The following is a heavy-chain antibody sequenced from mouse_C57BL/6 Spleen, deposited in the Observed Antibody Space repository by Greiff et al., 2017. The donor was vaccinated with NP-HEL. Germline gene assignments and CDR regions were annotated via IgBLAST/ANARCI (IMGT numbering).Heavy chain of an antibody. CDR1: GFTFSSYT. CDR3: ARHGGYYGYFDV. V-gene: IGHV5-9*01. D-gene: IGHD2-2*01. Sequence: EVQLVESGGGLVKPGGSLKLSCAASGFTFSSYTMSWVRQTPEKRLEWVATISGGGGNTYYPDSVKGRFTISRDNAKNTLYLQMSSLRSEDTALYYCARHGGYYGYFDVWGTGTTVTVSS. CDR2: ISGGGGNT. J-gene: IGHJ1*03.